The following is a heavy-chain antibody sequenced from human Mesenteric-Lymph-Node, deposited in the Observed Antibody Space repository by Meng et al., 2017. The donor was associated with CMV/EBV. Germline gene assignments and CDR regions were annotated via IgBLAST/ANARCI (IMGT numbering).Heavy chain of an antibody. D-gene: IGHD6-6*01. CDR2: ISYDGSNK. V-gene: IGHV3-30*04. J-gene: IGHJ1*01. CDR3: TRNLYSSSPSFQH. CDR1: GFTFSSYA. Sequence: GGSLRLSCAASGFTFSSYAMHWVRQAPGKGLEWVAVISYDGSNKYYADSVKGRFTISRDNSKNMLYLQLTSLRADDTAVYYCTRNLYSSSPSFQHWGQGTLVTVSS.